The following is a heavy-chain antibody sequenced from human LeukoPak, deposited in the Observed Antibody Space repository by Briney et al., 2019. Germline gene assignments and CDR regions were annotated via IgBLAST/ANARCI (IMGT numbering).Heavy chain of an antibody. CDR2: ISSSGSTI. V-gene: IGHV3-11*01. Sequence: GRSLRLSCAASGFTSSDYYMSWVRQAPGKGLEWVSYISSSGSTIYYADSVKGRFTISRDNAKNSLYLQMNSLRAEDTAVYYCARDSRRAGSYYYYYYMDVWGKGTTVTISS. D-gene: IGHD3-10*01. CDR3: ARDSRRAGSYYYYYYMDV. CDR1: GFTSSDYY. J-gene: IGHJ6*03.